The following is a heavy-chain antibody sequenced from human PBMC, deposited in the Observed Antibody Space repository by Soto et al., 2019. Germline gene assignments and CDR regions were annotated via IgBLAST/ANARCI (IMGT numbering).Heavy chain of an antibody. Sequence: SQSRSLTCAISGDSVSSNSAAWNWNRQSPSRGLEWLGRTYYRSKWYNDYAVSVKSRITINPDTSKNQFSLQLNSVTPEDTAVYYCARMTEQQTYGMDVWGQGTTVTVSS. V-gene: IGHV6-1*01. J-gene: IGHJ6*02. CDR3: ARMTEQQTYGMDV. D-gene: IGHD6-13*01. CDR1: GDSVSSNSAA. CDR2: TYYRSKWYN.